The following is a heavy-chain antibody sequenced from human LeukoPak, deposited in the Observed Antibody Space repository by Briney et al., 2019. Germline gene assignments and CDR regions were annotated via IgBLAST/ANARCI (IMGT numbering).Heavy chain of an antibody. CDR2: IYYSGST. CDR3: ARLAWELLDYFDY. V-gene: IGHV4-39*01. Sequence: SETLSLTCTVSGGSISSSSYYWGWIRQPPGKGLEWIGSIYYSGSTYYNPSLKSRVTISVDTSKNQFSPKLSSVTAADTAVYYCARLAWELLDYFDYWGQGTLVTVSS. D-gene: IGHD1-26*01. CDR1: GGSISSSSYY. J-gene: IGHJ4*02.